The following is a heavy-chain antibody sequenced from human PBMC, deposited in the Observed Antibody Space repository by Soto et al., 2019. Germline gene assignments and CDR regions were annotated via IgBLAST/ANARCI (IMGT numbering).Heavy chain of an antibody. J-gene: IGHJ4*02. CDR3: ARDLGYYASDGYFDY. Sequence: QVQLVESGGNLVKPGGSLRLSCAGSGFTFSDYYMSWIRQAPGKGLEWDSYISSSGNIIYYADSVKGRFTISRDNAKNSLYLQMNSLRAEDTAVYYCARDLGYYASDGYFDYWGQGTLVTVSS. CDR2: ISSSGNII. D-gene: IGHD3-22*01. CDR1: GFTFSDYY. V-gene: IGHV3-11*01.